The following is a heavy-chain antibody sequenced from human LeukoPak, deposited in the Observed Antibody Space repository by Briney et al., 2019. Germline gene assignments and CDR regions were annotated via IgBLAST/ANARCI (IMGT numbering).Heavy chain of an antibody. CDR1: GYSISSGYY. Sequence: SETLSLTCTVSGYSISSGYYWGWIRQPPGKGLEWIGSIYHSGSTYYNASLKSQVSISIDTSKNQFSLKLTSVTAADTAVYYCARQAGSGLFILPGGQGTLVTVSS. CDR3: ARQAGSGLFILP. V-gene: IGHV4-38-2*02. J-gene: IGHJ4*02. D-gene: IGHD3/OR15-3a*01. CDR2: IYHSGST.